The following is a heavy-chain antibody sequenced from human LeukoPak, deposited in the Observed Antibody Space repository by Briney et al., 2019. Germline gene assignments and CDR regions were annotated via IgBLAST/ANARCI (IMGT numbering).Heavy chain of an antibody. CDR1: GFTFSGYW. V-gene: IGHV3-7*01. J-gene: IGHJ4*02. Sequence: GGSLRLSCAAAGFTFSGYWMSWVRQTTEKGLECVAKINEDGSEKHYVDSVRGRFTISRDNAKNSFYLQMNSLRVEDTAVYYCARDLGVRFLEWLFIYWGQGTLVTVSS. D-gene: IGHD3-3*01. CDR2: INEDGSEK. CDR3: ARDLGVRFLEWLFIY.